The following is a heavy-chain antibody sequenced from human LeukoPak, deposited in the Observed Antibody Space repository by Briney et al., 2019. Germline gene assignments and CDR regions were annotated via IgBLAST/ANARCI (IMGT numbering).Heavy chain of an antibody. V-gene: IGHV4-31*03. Sequence: PSQTLSLTCTVSGGSISSGGYYWSWIRQHPGKGLEWTGYIYYSGSTYYNPSLKSRVTISVDTSKNQFSLKLSSVTAADTAVYYCARESLIAAAGTIAFDIWGQGTMVTVSS. CDR3: ARESLIAAAGTIAFDI. CDR2: IYYSGST. J-gene: IGHJ3*02. D-gene: IGHD6-13*01. CDR1: GGSISSGGYY.